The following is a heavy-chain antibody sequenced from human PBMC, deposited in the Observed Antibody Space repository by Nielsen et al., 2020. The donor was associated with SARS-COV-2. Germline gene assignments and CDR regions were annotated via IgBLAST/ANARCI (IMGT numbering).Heavy chain of an antibody. CDR1: GFTFSSFG. Sequence: GESLKISCAASGFTFSSFGMSWVRQAPGRGLEWVSSISSSSTYIYYADSVKGRFTVSRDNAKNSLYLQLNSLRAEVTAVYYCARDTTVLVGYYYGMDVWGQGTTVTVSS. V-gene: IGHV3-21*01. CDR3: ARDTTVLVGYYYGMDV. CDR2: ISSSSTYI. D-gene: IGHD1-26*01. J-gene: IGHJ6*02.